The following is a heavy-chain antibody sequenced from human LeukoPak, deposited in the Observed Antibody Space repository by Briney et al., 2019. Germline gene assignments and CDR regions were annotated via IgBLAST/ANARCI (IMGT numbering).Heavy chain of an antibody. Sequence: GGSLRLSCAASGFTFSSYSMNWVRQAPGKGLEWVSPISSSSSYIYYADSVKGRFTISRDNAKNSLYLQMNSLRAEDTAVYYCARALYSSSSGGFDYWGQGTLVTVSS. CDR1: GFTFSSYS. V-gene: IGHV3-21*01. D-gene: IGHD6-6*01. CDR2: ISSSSSYI. J-gene: IGHJ4*02. CDR3: ARALYSSSSGGFDY.